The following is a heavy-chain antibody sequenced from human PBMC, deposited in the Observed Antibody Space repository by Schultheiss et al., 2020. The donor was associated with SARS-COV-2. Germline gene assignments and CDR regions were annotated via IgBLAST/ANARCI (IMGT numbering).Heavy chain of an antibody. CDR1: GGSISSYY. D-gene: IGHD6-13*01. V-gene: IGHV4-4*08. CDR2: IHPGGST. Sequence: SETLSLTCTVSGGSISSYYWGWIRQPPGKGLEWIGRIHPGGSTYYNPSLKSRLTISVDTSKNQFSLKLSSVTAADTAVYYCARDSSRTMDVWGKGTTVTVSS. J-gene: IGHJ6*03. CDR3: ARDSSRTMDV.